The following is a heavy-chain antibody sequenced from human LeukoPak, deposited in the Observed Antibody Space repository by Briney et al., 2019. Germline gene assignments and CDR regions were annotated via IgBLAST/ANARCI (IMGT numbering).Heavy chain of an antibody. V-gene: IGHV4-34*01. Sequence: SETLSLTCAVYGGSFSGYYWSWIRQSPGKGLEWIGSIYYSGSTYYNPSLKSRVTISVDTSKNQFSLKLSSVTAADTAVYYCARQSYYDILTGRYDAFDIWGQGTMVTVSS. CDR3: ARQSYYDILTGRYDAFDI. D-gene: IGHD3-9*01. CDR2: IYYSGST. CDR1: GGSFSGYY. J-gene: IGHJ3*02.